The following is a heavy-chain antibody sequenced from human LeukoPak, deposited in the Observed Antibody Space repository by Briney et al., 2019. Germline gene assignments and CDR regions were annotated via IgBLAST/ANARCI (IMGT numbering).Heavy chain of an antibody. CDR2: IIPILGIA. D-gene: IGHD6-19*01. CDR3: ARASAGGVAGNY. V-gene: IGHV1-69*04. J-gene: IGHJ4*02. CDR1: GGTFSSYA. Sequence: GASVKVSCKASGGTFSSYAISWVRQAPGQGLEWMGRIIPILGIANYAQKFQGRVTITADKSTSTAYMELSSLRSEDTAVYYCARASAGGVAGNYWGQGTLVTVSS.